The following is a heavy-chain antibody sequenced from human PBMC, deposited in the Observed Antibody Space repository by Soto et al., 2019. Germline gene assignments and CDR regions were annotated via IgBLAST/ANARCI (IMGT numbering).Heavy chain of an antibody. CDR2: IYNSGIT. Sequence: SETLSLTCTVSGGSVSSGSHYWSWIRQSPGKGLEWIGYIYNSGITKYNATLKSRVTISVDTSKNQFSLKLSSVTAADTAVYYCARDWSLDVWGQGTTVTVSS. V-gene: IGHV4-61*01. CDR3: ARDWSLDV. CDR1: GGSVSSGSHY. D-gene: IGHD3-3*01. J-gene: IGHJ6*02.